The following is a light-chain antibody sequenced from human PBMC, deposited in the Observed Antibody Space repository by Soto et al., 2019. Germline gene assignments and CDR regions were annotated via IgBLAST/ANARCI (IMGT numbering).Light chain of an antibody. CDR3: QQSYSTLLS. Sequence: DIELTQSPSSLSASVGDRVTITCRASQSISTYLNWYQQKGGKAPKLLIHGASSLQSGVPLRFSATGSGTDFSLTIMSRQPEDFATYYCQQSYSTLLSFGGGTKVEI. V-gene: IGKV1-39*01. CDR1: QSISTY. CDR2: GAS. J-gene: IGKJ4*01.